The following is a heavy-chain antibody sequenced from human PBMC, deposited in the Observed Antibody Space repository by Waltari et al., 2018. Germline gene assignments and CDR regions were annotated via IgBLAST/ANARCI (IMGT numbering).Heavy chain of an antibody. CDR3: ASGELPPFDY. D-gene: IGHD1-26*01. J-gene: IGHJ4*02. V-gene: IGHV3-7*01. CDR2: IKQDGSQK. CDR1: GFTFSSYW. Sequence: EVQLVEYGGGWVQPGGSLGLSCAASGFTFSSYWMSWVRQAPGKGLEWVANIKQDGSQKDYVDSVKGRFTISRDNAKNSLYLQMNSLRAQDTVVYYCASGELPPFDYWCQGTLVTVSS.